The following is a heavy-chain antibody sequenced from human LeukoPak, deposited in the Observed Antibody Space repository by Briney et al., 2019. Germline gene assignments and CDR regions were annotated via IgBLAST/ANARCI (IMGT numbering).Heavy chain of an antibody. CDR3: AKDQIQLWSFDY. V-gene: IGHV3-30*18. D-gene: IGHD5-18*01. Sequence: GRSLRLSCAASGFTFSSYGMHWVRQAPGKGLEWVAVISYDGSNKYYADSVKGRFTISRDNSKNTLYLQMNSLRAEDTAVYYCAKDQIQLWSFDYWGQGTLVTVSS. J-gene: IGHJ4*02. CDR2: ISYDGSNK. CDR1: GFTFSSYG.